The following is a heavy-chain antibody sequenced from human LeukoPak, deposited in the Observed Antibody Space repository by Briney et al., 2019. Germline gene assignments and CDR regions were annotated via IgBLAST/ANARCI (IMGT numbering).Heavy chain of an antibody. Sequence: GGSLRLSCAASGFTYSNYAMSWVRQAPGKGLEWVSAITGSGANTYYADSVKGRFTISRDNSKNTVFLQMNSLRAEDTAVYYCARWGDYDVLTGYYVSDYWGQGTLVTVSS. D-gene: IGHD3-9*01. J-gene: IGHJ4*02. V-gene: IGHV3-23*01. CDR2: ITGSGANT. CDR3: ARWGDYDVLTGYYVSDY. CDR1: GFTYSNYA.